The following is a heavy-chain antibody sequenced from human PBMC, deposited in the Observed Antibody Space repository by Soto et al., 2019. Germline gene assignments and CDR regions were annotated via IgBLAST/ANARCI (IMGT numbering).Heavy chain of an antibody. V-gene: IGHV2-5*02. CDR2: IYWDDDK. D-gene: IGHD3-10*01. Sequence: QITLKEPGPTLVKPTQTLTLTCTFSGFSLSTSGVGVGWIRQPPGKALEWLALIYWDDDKRYSPSLKSRLTITKDTSKSQVVLTMTNMDPVDTATYYCAHSRRITMVRGVYDYWGQGTLVTVSS. CDR3: AHSRRITMVRGVYDY. CDR1: GFSLSTSGVG. J-gene: IGHJ4*02.